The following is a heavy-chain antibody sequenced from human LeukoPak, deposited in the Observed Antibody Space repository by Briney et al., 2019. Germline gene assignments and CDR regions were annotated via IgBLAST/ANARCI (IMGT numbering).Heavy chain of an antibody. CDR3: ASSPFYDSSGYYWVY. Sequence: SETPSLTCAVYGASFSGYYWSWIRQPPGKGLEWIGEINHSGSTNYNPSLKSRVTISVDTSKNQFSLKLSSVTAADTAVYYCASSPFYDSSGYYWVYWGQGTLVTVSS. CDR2: INHSGST. CDR1: GASFSGYY. V-gene: IGHV4-34*01. D-gene: IGHD3-22*01. J-gene: IGHJ4*02.